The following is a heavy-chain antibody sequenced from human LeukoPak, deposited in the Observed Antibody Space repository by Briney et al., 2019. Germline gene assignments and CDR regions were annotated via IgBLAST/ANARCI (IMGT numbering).Heavy chain of an antibody. CDR1: GFTFSSYA. V-gene: IGHV3-9*01. D-gene: IGHD3-3*01. Sequence: GGSLRLSCAASGFTFSSYAMSWVRQAPGKGLEWVSGISWNSGSIGYADSVKGRFTISRDNAKNSLYLQMNSLRAEDTALYYCAGIFARVGYPHWGQGTLVTVSS. CDR3: AGIFARVGYPH. J-gene: IGHJ4*02. CDR2: ISWNSGSI.